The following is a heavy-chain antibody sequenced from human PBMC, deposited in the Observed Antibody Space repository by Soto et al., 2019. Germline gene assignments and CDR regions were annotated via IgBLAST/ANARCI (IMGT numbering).Heavy chain of an antibody. D-gene: IGHD5-12*01. CDR1: GGSLTGYY. CDR3: ARGQEGIVATH. V-gene: IGHV4-34*01. CDR2: IKDGGVT. Sequence: QVPLQQWGAGLLKPSETLSLTCAVNGGSLTGYYWSWIRQPPGKGLEWIGEIKDGGVTNYSPSLKSRVTMSADTSKNQFSLNLNSVTAADTAVYYCARGQEGIVATHWDQGTLVTVSP. J-gene: IGHJ4*02.